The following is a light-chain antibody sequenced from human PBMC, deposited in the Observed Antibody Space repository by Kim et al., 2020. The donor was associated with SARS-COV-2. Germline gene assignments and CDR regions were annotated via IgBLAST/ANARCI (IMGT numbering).Light chain of an antibody. J-gene: IGLJ3*02. CDR2: GSH. CDR3: QSYDSSLSVV. CDR1: SPNIGAGYD. Sequence: GQRVTISCTRSSPNIGAGYDVHWYQQLPGTAPKLLIYGSHNRPSGVPDRFSGSKSGTSASLAITGLQAEDEADYYCQSYDSSLSVVFGGGTQLTVL. V-gene: IGLV1-40*01.